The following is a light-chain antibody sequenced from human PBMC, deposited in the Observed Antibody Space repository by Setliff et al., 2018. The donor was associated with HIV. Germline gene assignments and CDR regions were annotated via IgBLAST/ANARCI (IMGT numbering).Light chain of an antibody. CDR1: SSDVGSYNF. Sequence: QSVLTQPASVSGSPGQSITLSCTGTSSDVGSYNFVSWYQQHPGRAPKLMIYDVTKRPSGVPDRFSASKSANTASLTISGLQPEDEADYYCSSYAGTYIYVLFGGGTKVTVL. CDR2: DVT. CDR3: SSYAGTYIYVL. V-gene: IGLV2-11*01. J-gene: IGLJ3*02.